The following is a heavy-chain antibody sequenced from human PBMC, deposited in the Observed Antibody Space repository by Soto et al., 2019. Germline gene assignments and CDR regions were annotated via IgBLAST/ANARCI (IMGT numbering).Heavy chain of an antibody. J-gene: IGHJ4*02. CDR2: IYYNGST. Sequence: PSETLSLTCTVSGGSISSDFYYWGWIRQPPGKGLDWIATIYYNGSTFYNPSLKSRVTISLDTSKNQFSLKLMSVTATDTAVYYCVRGLNIAASPNDYWGQGTLVTVSS. D-gene: IGHD6-6*01. CDR1: GGSISSDFYY. V-gene: IGHV4-39*01. CDR3: VRGLNIAASPNDY.